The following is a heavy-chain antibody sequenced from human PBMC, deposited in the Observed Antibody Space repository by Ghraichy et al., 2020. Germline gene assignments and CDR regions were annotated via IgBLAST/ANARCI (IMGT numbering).Heavy chain of an antibody. J-gene: IGHJ6*02. V-gene: IGHV3-7*01. CDR2: IKQDGSQK. CDR3: ARGGAGVYGMDV. CDR1: GFTFSSCW. D-gene: IGHD6-19*01. Sequence: GGSLRLSCAASGFTFSSCWMSWVRQAPGKGLEWVANIKQDGSQKYYVDSVKGRFTISRDNAKNSLFLQMNSLRAEDTAVYYCARGGAGVYGMDVWGHGTTVTVSS.